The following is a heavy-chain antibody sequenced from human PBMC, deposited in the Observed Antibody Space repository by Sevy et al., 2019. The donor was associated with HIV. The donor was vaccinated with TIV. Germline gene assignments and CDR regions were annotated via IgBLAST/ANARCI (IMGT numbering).Heavy chain of an antibody. CDR3: ARVAVEYCTDDCYHRFDY. Sequence: GGSLRLSSAASGFTFTLYAIHWGRQAPGKGLEWVALISYSGTNKYYADSVKGRFTISRDDSKNTAYLQMNNLRTDDTAVYYCARVAVEYCTDDCYHRFDYWGQGTQVTVSS. D-gene: IGHD2-21*02. CDR2: ISYSGTNK. J-gene: IGHJ4*02. CDR1: GFTFTLYA. V-gene: IGHV3-30-3*01.